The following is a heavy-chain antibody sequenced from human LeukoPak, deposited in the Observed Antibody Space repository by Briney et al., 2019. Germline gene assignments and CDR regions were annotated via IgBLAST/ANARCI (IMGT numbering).Heavy chain of an antibody. J-gene: IGHJ6*02. V-gene: IGHV3-9*01. D-gene: IGHD4-17*01. CDR1: GFTFDDYA. Sequence: GGSLRLSCAASGFTFDDYAMHWVRQAPGKGLEWVSGISWNSGSIGYADSVKGRFTISRDNAKNSLYLQMNSLRAEDTALYYCAKDMVTTAFHYYGMDVWGQGTTVTVSS. CDR3: AKDMVTTAFHYYGMDV. CDR2: ISWNSGSI.